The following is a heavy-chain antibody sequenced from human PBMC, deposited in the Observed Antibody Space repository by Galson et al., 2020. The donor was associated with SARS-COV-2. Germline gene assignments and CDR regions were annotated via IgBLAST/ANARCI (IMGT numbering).Heavy chain of an antibody. V-gene: IGHV4-34*01. CDR1: GGSFSGYY. CDR3: ARALIGGSYYL. Sequence: SQASETLYLTCAVYGGSFSGYYWSWIRQPPGKGLEWIGEINHSGSTNYNPSLKSRVTISVDTSKNQFSLKLSSVTAADTAVYYCARALIGGSYYLWGQGTMVTVSS. J-gene: IGHJ3*01. CDR2: INHSGST. D-gene: IGHD1-26*01.